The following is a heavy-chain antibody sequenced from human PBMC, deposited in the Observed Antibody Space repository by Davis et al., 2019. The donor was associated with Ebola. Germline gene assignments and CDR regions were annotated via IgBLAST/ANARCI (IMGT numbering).Heavy chain of an antibody. Sequence: GESLKISCAASGFTFSSYAMTWVRQAPGKGLEWVSAIRGSSVATYYADSVKGRFTISRDNSKNTLSLQMNSLRDEDTAVYYCAGEMNTQGDCWGQGTLVTVSS. CDR3: AGEMNTQGDC. CDR2: IRGSSVAT. CDR1: GFTFSSYA. D-gene: IGHD5-24*01. V-gene: IGHV3-23*01. J-gene: IGHJ4*02.